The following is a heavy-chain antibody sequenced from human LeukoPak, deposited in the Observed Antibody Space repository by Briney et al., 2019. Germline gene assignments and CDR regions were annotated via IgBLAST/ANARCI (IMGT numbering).Heavy chain of an antibody. CDR1: GGSFSGYY. D-gene: IGHD4-23*01. Sequence: SETLSLTCAVYGGSFSGYYWSWIRLPPGKGLEWIGEINHSGSTNYNPSLKSRVTISVDTSKNQFSLKLSSVTAADTAVYYCARATTVVTPDYWGQGTLVTVSS. J-gene: IGHJ4*02. CDR2: INHSGST. CDR3: ARATTVVTPDY. V-gene: IGHV4-34*01.